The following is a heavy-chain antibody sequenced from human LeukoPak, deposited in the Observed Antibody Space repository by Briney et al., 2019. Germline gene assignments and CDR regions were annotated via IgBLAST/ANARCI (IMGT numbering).Heavy chain of an antibody. Sequence: SETLALTCAVYGGAFSGYYWSWIRQPPGKGLEWIGEINHSGSTNYNPSLKSRVTISVDTSKNQFSLKLSSVTAADTAVYYCARGRGSADRGRGYYFDYWGQGTLVTVSS. CDR2: INHSGST. CDR3: ARGRGSADRGRGYYFDY. J-gene: IGHJ4*02. CDR1: GGAFSGYY. V-gene: IGHV4-34*01. D-gene: IGHD1-26*01.